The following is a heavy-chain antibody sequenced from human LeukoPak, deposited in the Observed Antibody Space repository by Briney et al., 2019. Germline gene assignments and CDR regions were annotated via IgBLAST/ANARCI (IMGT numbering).Heavy chain of an antibody. J-gene: IGHJ4*02. CDR1: GGSISSYY. CDR2: IYYSGST. V-gene: IGHV4-59*01. Sequence: SETLSFTCTVSGGSISSYYWSWIRQPPGKGLEWIGYIYYSGSTNYNPSLKSRVTISVDTSKNQFSLKLSSVTAADTAVYYCARDLYDYGDFGYWGQGTLVTVSS. D-gene: IGHD3-16*01. CDR3: ARDLYDYGDFGY.